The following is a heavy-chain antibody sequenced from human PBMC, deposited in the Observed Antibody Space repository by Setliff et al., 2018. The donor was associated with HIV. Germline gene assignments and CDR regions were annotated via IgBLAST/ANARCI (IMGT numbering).Heavy chain of an antibody. CDR1: GGSFSGYY. Sequence: PSETLSLTCDVYGGSFSGYYWSWIRQPPGKGLEWIGEINYSGTTNHNPFLKSRVTISVDTSKNQFSLKLNSVTAADTAVYDCARASAFRDGWYLTHGAFDIWGQGTMVTVSS. CDR2: INYSGTT. J-gene: IGHJ3*02. V-gene: IGHV4-34*01. CDR3: ARASAFRDGWYLTHGAFDI. D-gene: IGHD6-19*01.